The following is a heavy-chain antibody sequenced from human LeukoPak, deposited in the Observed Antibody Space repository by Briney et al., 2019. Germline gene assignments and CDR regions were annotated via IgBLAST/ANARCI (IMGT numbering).Heavy chain of an antibody. D-gene: IGHD6-13*01. V-gene: IGHV3-11*04. CDR2: ISSSGSTI. J-gene: IGHJ4*02. CDR3: AKSGSSWSYFDD. CDR1: GFTFSDYY. Sequence: GGSLRLSCAASGFTFSDYYMSWIRQAPGKGLKWVSYISSSGSTIYYADSVKGRFTISRDNAKNSLYLQMNSLRAEDTAVFYCAKSGSSWSYFDDWGQGTLVSVSS.